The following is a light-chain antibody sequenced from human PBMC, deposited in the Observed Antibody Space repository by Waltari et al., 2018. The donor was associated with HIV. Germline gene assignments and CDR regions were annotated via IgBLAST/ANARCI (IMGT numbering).Light chain of an antibody. CDR3: GTWDNNLSACWV. V-gene: IGLV1-51*01. CDR1: SSTIGNNF. CDR2: DTS. J-gene: IGLJ3*02. Sequence: QSVLTQPPSVSAAPGQKVTISCSGSSSTIGNNFVSWYQQLPATAPKLLIYDTSKRPSGIPDRFSASKSGTSATLAITGLQTGDEAVYYCGTWDNNLSACWVFGGGTKVTVL.